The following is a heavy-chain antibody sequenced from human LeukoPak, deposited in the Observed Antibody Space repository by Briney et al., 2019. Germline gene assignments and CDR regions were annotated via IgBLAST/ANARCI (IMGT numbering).Heavy chain of an antibody. CDR3: ARVNSGYYYPYFDY. J-gene: IGHJ4*02. CDR1: GFTFSGYG. Sequence: GGSLRLSCAASGFTFSGYGIHWVRQAPGKGLEWVAIISSDASNKQYADSVRGRFTISRDNSKSTLYLQMNSLRAEDTAIYYCARVNSGYYYPYFDYWGQGTLVTVSS. CDR2: ISSDASNK. V-gene: IGHV3-30*03. D-gene: IGHD3-22*01.